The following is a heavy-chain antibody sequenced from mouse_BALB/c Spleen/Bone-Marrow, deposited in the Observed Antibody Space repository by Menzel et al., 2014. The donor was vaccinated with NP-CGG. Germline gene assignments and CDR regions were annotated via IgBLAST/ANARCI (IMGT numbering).Heavy chain of an antibody. CDR1: GYTFTIYD. Sequence: QVQLQQSGAELVNLGASVKLSCKASGYTFTIYDLYWVKQRPGQGLEWIGDINPSNGATNFNERFKSKATLTIDKSSSTAYMHLSSLTSEDSAVYYCTRGGYGNGFDYWGQGTALTVSS. V-gene: IGHV1-53*01. CDR2: INPSNGAT. J-gene: IGHJ2*01. D-gene: IGHD2-10*02. CDR3: TRGGYGNGFDY.